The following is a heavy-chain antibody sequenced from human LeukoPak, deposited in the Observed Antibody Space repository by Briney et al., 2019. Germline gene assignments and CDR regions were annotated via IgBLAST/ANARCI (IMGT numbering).Heavy chain of an antibody. CDR3: ARMTCGGGTCWWFDP. V-gene: IGHV4-39*01. J-gene: IGHJ5*02. CDR1: GGSITSIHYY. D-gene: IGHD2-15*01. CDR2: IYYFESN. Sequence: SETLSLTCTVSGGSITSIHYYWGWIRQPPGKGLEWIGNIYYFESNYYNPYLRSRVTISLDTAKNQFALKLSSVTAADAALYSCARMTCGGGTCWWFDPWGQGTLVTVSS.